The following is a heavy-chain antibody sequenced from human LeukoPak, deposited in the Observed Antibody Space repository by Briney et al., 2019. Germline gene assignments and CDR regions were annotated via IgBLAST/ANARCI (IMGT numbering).Heavy chain of an antibody. CDR1: GYTFTGYY. J-gene: IGHJ4*02. CDR3: ATDFSRIYGDYEGHPNFDY. D-gene: IGHD4-17*01. Sequence: ASVKVSCKASGYTFTGYYMHWVRQAPGKGLEWMGGFDPEDGETIYAQKFQGRVTMTEDTSTDTAYMELSSLRSEDTAVYYCATDFSRIYGDYEGHPNFDYWGQGTLVTVSS. CDR2: FDPEDGET. V-gene: IGHV1-24*01.